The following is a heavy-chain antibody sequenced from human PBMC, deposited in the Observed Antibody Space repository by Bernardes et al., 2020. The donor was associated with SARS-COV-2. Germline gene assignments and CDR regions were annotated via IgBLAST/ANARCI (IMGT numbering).Heavy chain of an antibody. J-gene: IGHJ3*02. V-gene: IGHV4-31*03. CDR3: ARDNYYDSHNAFDI. Sequence: SETLSLTCTVSGGSISSGGYYWSWIRQHPGKGLEWIGYIYYSGSTYYNPSLKSRVTISVDTSKNQFSLKLSSVTAADTAVYYCARDNYYDSHNAFDIWGQGTMVTVSS. CDR2: IYYSGST. CDR1: GGSISSGGYY. D-gene: IGHD3-22*01.